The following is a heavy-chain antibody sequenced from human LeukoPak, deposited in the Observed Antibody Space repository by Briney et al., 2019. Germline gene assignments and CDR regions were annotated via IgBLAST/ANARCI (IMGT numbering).Heavy chain of an antibody. Sequence: TGGSLRLSCAASGFTFTNYWMHWVRQAPGKGLEWVSFIRSSSSYIYYADSVKGRFTISRDNAKNSLYLQMNSLRAEDTAVYYCARPGIAVAGEFFDYWGQGTLVTVSS. CDR3: ARPGIAVAGEFFDY. J-gene: IGHJ4*02. CDR1: GFTFTNYW. CDR2: IRSSSSYI. D-gene: IGHD6-19*01. V-gene: IGHV3-21*01.